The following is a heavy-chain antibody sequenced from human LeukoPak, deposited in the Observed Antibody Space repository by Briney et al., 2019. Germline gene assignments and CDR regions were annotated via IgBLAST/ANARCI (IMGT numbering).Heavy chain of an antibody. D-gene: IGHD2-2*01. CDR1: GYTFTGYY. CDR2: INPNSGGT. Sequence: ASVKVSCKASGYTFTGYYKHWVRQAPGQGLEWMGWINPNSGGTNYAQKFQGRVTMTRDTSISTAYMELSRLRSDDTAVYYCARDCSTSCPSRDAFDIWGQGTMVTVSS. J-gene: IGHJ3*02. V-gene: IGHV1-2*02. CDR3: ARDCSTSCPSRDAFDI.